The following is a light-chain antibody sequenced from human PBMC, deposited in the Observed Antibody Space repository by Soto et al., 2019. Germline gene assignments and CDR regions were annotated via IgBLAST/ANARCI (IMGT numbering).Light chain of an antibody. CDR2: GAS. Sequence: EIVLTQSPGTLSLSPGERATLSCTVSQRVSNNYVAWYQQIPGQAPRLLIYGASTGATGIPDRFSGSGSGTDFTLTITRLEPEDFAVYYCQQYGTSPWTFGQGTKVEIK. J-gene: IGKJ1*01. CDR1: QRVSNNY. CDR3: QQYGTSPWT. V-gene: IGKV3-20*01.